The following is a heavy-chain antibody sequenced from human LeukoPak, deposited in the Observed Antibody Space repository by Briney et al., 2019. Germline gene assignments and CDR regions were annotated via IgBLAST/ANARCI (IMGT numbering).Heavy chain of an antibody. J-gene: IGHJ5*02. CDR1: GGTFSTYA. D-gene: IGHD2-2*01. CDR2: IIPIFGTA. CDR3: ARLSEYCSSTSCRFDP. V-gene: IGHV1-69*05. Sequence: GASVKVSCKSSGGTFSTYAISWVRQAPGQGLEWMGGIIPIFGTANYAQKFQGRVTITTDESTSTAYMELSSLRSEDTAVYYCARLSEYCSSTSCRFDPWGQGTLVTVSS.